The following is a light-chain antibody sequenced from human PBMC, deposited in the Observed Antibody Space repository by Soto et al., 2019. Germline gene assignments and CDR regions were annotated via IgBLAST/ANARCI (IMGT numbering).Light chain of an antibody. V-gene: IGLV1-44*01. J-gene: IGLJ1*01. CDR2: DDT. Sequence: SVLTQPPSASGTPGQRVSISCSGSSSNIGSNSVNWYQQLPGTAPKLLIYDDTQRPSGVPDRISGSKSGTSASLAISGLQSEDEADYYCASWDDSLNGPVFGTGTKVTVL. CDR1: SSNIGSNS. CDR3: ASWDDSLNGPV.